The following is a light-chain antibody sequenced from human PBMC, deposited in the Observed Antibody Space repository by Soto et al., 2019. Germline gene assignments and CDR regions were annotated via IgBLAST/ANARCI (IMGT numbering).Light chain of an antibody. CDR3: QAYDSSLSGPVV. Sequence: QSVLTQPPSVSGAPGQRVTISCTGSSSNIGAGYDVHWYQQLPGTAPKLLIYGNSNRPSGVPDRFSGSKSGTSASLAITGLQAEDEAYYYGQAYDSSLSGPVVFGGGTKLTVL. CDR1: SSNIGAGYD. V-gene: IGLV1-40*01. CDR2: GNS. J-gene: IGLJ2*01.